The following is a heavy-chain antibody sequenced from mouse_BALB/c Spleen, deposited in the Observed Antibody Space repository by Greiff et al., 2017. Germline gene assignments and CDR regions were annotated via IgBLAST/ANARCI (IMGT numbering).Heavy chain of an antibody. J-gene: IGHJ4*01. Sequence: EVQGVESGGGLVKPGGSLKLSCAASGFTFSSYAMSWVRQTPEKRLEWVASISSGGSTYYPDSVKGRFTISRDNARNILYLQMSSLRSEDTAMYYCARALGYYYAMDYWGQGTSVTVSS. CDR3: ARALGYYYAMDY. D-gene: IGHD2-2*01. V-gene: IGHV5-6-5*01. CDR1: GFTFSSYA. CDR2: ISSGGST.